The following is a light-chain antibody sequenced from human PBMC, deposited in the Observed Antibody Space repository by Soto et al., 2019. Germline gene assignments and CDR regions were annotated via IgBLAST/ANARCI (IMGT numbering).Light chain of an antibody. CDR3: QQYDKTPWT. J-gene: IGKJ1*01. Sequence: EIVLTQSPGTLSLSPGERATLSCGASQSLSTTYLAWYQQKPGQAPRLLIYGASSRATGIPDRFSGSGSGTDFTLTISRLEPEDFAVYYCQQYDKTPWTFGQGTKVEI. V-gene: IGKV3-20*01. CDR1: QSLSTTY. CDR2: GAS.